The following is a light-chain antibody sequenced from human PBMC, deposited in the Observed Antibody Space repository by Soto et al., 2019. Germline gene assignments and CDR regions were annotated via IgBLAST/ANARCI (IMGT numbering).Light chain of an antibody. J-gene: IGLJ1*01. CDR3: CSYAGSSTPYGV. CDR2: EVS. V-gene: IGLV2-23*02. Sequence: QSVLTQPASVSGSPGQSITISCTGTSSDVGSYNLVSWYQQHPGKAPKLMIYEVSKRPSGVSNRFSGSKSGNTASLTISGLQAEDEADYYCCSYAGSSTPYGVFGTGTKVTVL. CDR1: SSDVGSYNL.